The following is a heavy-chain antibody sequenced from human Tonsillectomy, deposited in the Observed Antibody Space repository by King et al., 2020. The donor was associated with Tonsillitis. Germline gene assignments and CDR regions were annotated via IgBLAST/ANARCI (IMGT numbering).Heavy chain of an antibody. CDR2: IIPIFGTA. V-gene: IGHV1-69*01. J-gene: IGHJ6*02. CDR1: GGTFSNYA. Sequence: QLVQSGAEVKKPGSSVKVSCKASGGTFSNYAISWVRQAPGQGLEWMGGIIPIFGTANYAQRFQGRVTITADESTGTAYMELSSLRSEDTAVYYCARGRLAPGGMDVWGQGTTVTVSS. CDR3: ARGRLAPGGMDV. D-gene: IGHD3-9*01.